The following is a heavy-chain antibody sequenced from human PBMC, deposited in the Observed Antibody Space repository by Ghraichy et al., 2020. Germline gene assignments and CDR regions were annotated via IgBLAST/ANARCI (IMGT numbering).Heavy chain of an antibody. D-gene: IGHD2-2*01. CDR3: ARDNAGLGDY. Sequence: SCAASGFNFNDYYIDWVRQAPGKGLEWVARARNRINGYTTDYAASVNGRFTVSRDDSRGLAYLQMNNLKTEDTALYYCARDNAGLGDYWGQGTLVTVSS. J-gene: IGHJ4*02. CDR2: ARNRINGYTT. V-gene: IGHV3-72*01. CDR1: GFNFNDYY.